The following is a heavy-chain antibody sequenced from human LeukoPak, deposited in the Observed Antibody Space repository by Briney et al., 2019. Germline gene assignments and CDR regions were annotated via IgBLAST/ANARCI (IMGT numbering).Heavy chain of an antibody. D-gene: IGHD6-13*01. Sequence: SETLSLTCTVSGVSISSGYYWGWIRPPPGKGLEWIGSIYHSGSTYYNPSLKSRVTISVDTSKNQFSLKLSSVTAADTAVYYCARVLAAADHWGQGTLVTVSS. J-gene: IGHJ4*02. CDR2: IYHSGST. CDR3: ARVLAAADH. V-gene: IGHV4-38-2*02. CDR1: GVSISSGYY.